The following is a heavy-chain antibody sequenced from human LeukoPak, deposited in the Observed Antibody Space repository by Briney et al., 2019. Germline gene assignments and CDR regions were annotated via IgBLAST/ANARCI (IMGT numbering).Heavy chain of an antibody. CDR3: AGGREADY. J-gene: IGHJ4*02. V-gene: IGHV4-34*01. CDR1: GGSFSGYY. Sequence: SETLSLTCAVYGGSFSGYYWSWIRQPPGKGLEWIGEINHSGSTNYNPSLKSRVTISVDTSKNQFSLKLSSVTAADAAVYYCAGGREADYWGQGTLVTVSS. CDR2: INHSGST.